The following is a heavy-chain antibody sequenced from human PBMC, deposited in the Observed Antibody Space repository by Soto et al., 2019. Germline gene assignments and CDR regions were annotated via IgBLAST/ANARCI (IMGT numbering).Heavy chain of an antibody. CDR1: GFTFSDYY. V-gene: IGHV3-11*01. J-gene: IGHJ5*02. Sequence: GGSLRLSCAASGFTFSDYYMSWIRQAPGKGLEWVSYISSSGSTIYYADSVKGRFTISRDNAKNSLYLQMNSLRAEDTAVYYCARAIGPPRGSWYISLVDPWGQGTLVTVFS. CDR2: ISSSGSTI. CDR3: ARAIGPPRGSWYISLVDP. D-gene: IGHD6-13*01.